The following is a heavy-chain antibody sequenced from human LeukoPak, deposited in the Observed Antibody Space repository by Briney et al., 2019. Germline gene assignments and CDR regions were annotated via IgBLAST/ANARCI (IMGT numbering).Heavy chain of an antibody. CDR1: GGSFSGYY. V-gene: IGHV4-34*01. CDR3: AREDWEMATIGYYYYYMDV. Sequence: LSETLSLTCAVYGGSFSGYYWSWIRQPPGKGLEWIGEINHSGSTNYNPSFKSRVTISVDTSKNEFSLKLSSVTAADTAVYYCAREDWEMATIGYYYYYMDVWGKGTTVTISS. J-gene: IGHJ6*03. D-gene: IGHD5-24*01. CDR2: INHSGST.